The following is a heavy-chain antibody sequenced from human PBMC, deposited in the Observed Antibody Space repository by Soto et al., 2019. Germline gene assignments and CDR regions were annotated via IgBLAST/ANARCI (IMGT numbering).Heavy chain of an antibody. CDR1: GCSFRYYG. CDR2: INPSDGNR. J-gene: IGHJ4*02. D-gene: IGHD3-22*01. CDR3: ARDRLRGYDSSGFYS. V-gene: IGHV1-18*01. Sequence: GASVKVSCRASGCSFRYYGINWVRQAPGQGLEWMGWINPSDGNRNFAQKFEDRVTMTTATSTNTVFLELRSLKSDDTAIYYCARDRLRGYDSSGFYSWGQGTMVTVSS.